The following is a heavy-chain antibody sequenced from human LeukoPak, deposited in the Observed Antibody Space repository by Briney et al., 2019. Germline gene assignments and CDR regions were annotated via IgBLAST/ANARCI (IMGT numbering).Heavy chain of an antibody. J-gene: IGHJ4*02. CDR1: GGSITTYY. CDR2: MFYSGAT. D-gene: IGHD3-10*01. Sequence: SETLSLTCNVSGGSITTYYWNWVRQPPGKGLEWIGHMFYSGATSYNPSLKSRVAISVDTFKSQVSLKVTSVTAADTAVYYCVGEKSFFGEAIWGQGTLVTVSS. CDR3: VGEKSFFGEAI. V-gene: IGHV4-59*01.